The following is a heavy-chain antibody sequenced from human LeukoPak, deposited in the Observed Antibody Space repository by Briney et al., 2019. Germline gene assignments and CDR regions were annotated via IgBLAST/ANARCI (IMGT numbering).Heavy chain of an antibody. CDR1: GFTFSSYW. J-gene: IGHJ4*02. Sequence: GGSLRLSCAASGFTFSSYWMNWVRQAPGKGLEWVSYISSSSSTIYYADSVKGRFTISRDNAKNSLYLQMNSLRAEDTAVYYCAKDRPTIFGVVITILDYWGQGTLVTVSS. D-gene: IGHD3-3*01. CDR3: AKDRPTIFGVVITILDY. CDR2: ISSSSSTI. V-gene: IGHV3-48*01.